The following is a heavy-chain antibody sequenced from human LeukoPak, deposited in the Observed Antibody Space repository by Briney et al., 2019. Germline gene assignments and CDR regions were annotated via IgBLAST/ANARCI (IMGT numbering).Heavy chain of an antibody. CDR2: IYYSGST. V-gene: IGHV4-31*03. CDR1: GGSISSGGYY. J-gene: IGHJ4*02. Sequence: SETLSLTCTVSGGSISSGGYYWSWIRQHPGKGLEWIGYIYYSGSTYYNPSLKSRVTISVDTSKNQFSLKLSSVTAADTAVYYCARHTHSSGWYSSYWGQGTLVTVSS. CDR3: ARHTHSSGWYSSY. D-gene: IGHD6-19*01.